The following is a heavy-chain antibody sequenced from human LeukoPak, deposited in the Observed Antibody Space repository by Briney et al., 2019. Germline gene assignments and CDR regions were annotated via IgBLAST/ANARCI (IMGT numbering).Heavy chain of an antibody. CDR3: ANLYSGSSPGVYYYYMDV. Sequence: GGSLRLSCAASGFTFDDYAMRWVRHVLGKGLEWVSGISWNGVSTGYVESVKGRFTISRDNAKNSLYLQMNSLRAEDTAVYYCANLYSGSSPGVYYYYMDVWGKGTTVTISS. V-gene: IGHV3-20*04. D-gene: IGHD1-26*01. CDR2: ISWNGVST. J-gene: IGHJ6*03. CDR1: GFTFDDYA.